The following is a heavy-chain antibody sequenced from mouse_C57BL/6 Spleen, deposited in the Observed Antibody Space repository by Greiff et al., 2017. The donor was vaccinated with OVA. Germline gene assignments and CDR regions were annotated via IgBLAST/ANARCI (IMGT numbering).Heavy chain of an antibody. D-gene: IGHD2-2*01. CDR2: IRLKSDNYAT. CDR3: TAIMVTTNY. Sequence: EVKLVESGGGLVQPGGSMKLSCVASGFTFSNYWMNWVRQSPEKGLEWVAQIRLKSDNYATHYAESVKGRFTISRDDSKSSVYLQMNNLRAEDTGIYYCTAIMVTTNYWGQGTTLTVSS. V-gene: IGHV6-3*01. J-gene: IGHJ2*01. CDR1: GFTFSNYW.